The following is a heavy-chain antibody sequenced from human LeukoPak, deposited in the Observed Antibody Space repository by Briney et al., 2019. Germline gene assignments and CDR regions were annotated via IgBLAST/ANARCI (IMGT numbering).Heavy chain of an antibody. CDR3: ARAPHFFDTSGSRYYFDY. Sequence: SETLSLTCSVSGGSIRSATYYWGWIRQPPGKGLEWIGSIYYSGNTYYSPSLMSRVTISVDTSKNQFSLNLSSVTAADTAVYYCARAPHFFDTSGSRYYFDYWGQGALVTVSS. CDR2: IYYSGNT. D-gene: IGHD3-22*01. J-gene: IGHJ4*02. V-gene: IGHV4-39*07. CDR1: GGSIRSATYY.